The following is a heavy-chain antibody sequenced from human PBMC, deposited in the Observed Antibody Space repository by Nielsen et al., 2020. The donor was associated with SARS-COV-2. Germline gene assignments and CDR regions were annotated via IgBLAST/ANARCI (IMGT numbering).Heavy chain of an antibody. CDR2: IATGGDT. D-gene: IGHD3-22*01. CDR3: AKDVSFDYYDSSGSGMDV. J-gene: IGHJ6*02. V-gene: IGHV3-13*01. CDR1: GFTFSRFD. Sequence: GGSLRLSCAASGFTFSRFDIHWVRQATGRGLEWISTIATGGDTYYRDSVKGRFTISRENAKNSLYLQMNSLRAEDTALYYCAKDVSFDYYDSSGSGMDVWGQGTTVTVSS.